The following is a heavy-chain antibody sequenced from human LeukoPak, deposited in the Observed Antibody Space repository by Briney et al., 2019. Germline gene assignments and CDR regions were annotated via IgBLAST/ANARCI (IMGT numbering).Heavy chain of an antibody. D-gene: IGHD3-22*01. CDR3: AKDLNYDDSSGYYSADY. CDR2: MSYDGSNK. J-gene: IGHJ4*02. CDR1: GFPFSNYS. Sequence: GGSLRLSCAASGFPFSNYSMHWVRQAPGKGLEWVAVMSYDGSNKYYADSVKGRFTISRDSSTLYLQMNSLRTEDTAGYYCAKDLNYDDSSGYYSADYWGQGTLVTVSS. V-gene: IGHV3-30*18.